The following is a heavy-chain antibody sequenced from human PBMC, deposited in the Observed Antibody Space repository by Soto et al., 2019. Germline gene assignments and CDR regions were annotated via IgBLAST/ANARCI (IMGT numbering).Heavy chain of an antibody. D-gene: IGHD3-3*01. CDR3: ARANGYYDFWSGYPPYYGMDV. Sequence: ASVKVSCKASGYTFTSYCISWVRQAPGQGLEWMGWISAYNGNTNYAQKLQGRVTMTTDTSTSTAYMELRSLRSDDTAVYYCARANGYYDFWSGYPPYYGMDVWGQGTTVTVSS. CDR1: GYTFTSYC. CDR2: ISAYNGNT. J-gene: IGHJ6*02. V-gene: IGHV1-18*01.